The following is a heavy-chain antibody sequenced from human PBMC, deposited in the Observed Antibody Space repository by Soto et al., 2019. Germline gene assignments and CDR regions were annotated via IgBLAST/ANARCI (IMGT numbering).Heavy chain of an antibody. CDR1: GYTFTSYG. D-gene: IGHD2-2*01. J-gene: IGHJ3*02. CDR2: ISAYNGNT. CDR3: ARVPIVVVPAWGAENAFDI. Sequence: ASVKVSCKASGYTFTSYGISWVRQAPGQGLEWMGWISAYNGNTNYAQKLQGRVTMTTDTSTSTAYMELRSLRSDDTAVYYCARVPIVVVPAWGAENAFDIWGQGTMVTVSS. V-gene: IGHV1-18*01.